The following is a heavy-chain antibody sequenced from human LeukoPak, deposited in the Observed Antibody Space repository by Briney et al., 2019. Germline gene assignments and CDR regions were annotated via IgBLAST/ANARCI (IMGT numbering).Heavy chain of an antibody. CDR3: ASSKWFYFDS. V-gene: IGHV3-48*03. CDR2: TGSSTI. J-gene: IGHJ4*02. Sequence: QPGGSLRLTCTTSQFTFRNYEVNWVRQAPGKGLEWISFTGSSTIQYADAVTGRLTISRDNAKNSLYLQMNSLRVEDTAVYYCASSKWFYFDSWGQGTLVTVSS. D-gene: IGHD3-22*01. CDR1: QFTFRNYE.